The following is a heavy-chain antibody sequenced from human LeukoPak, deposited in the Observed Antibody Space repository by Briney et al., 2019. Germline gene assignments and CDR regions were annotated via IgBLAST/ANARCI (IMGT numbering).Heavy chain of an antibody. D-gene: IGHD6-19*01. V-gene: IGHV4-59*01. CDR2: IYYSGST. J-gene: IGHJ4*02. CDR1: GGSISSYY. CDR3: ARAVEYSSGWYRPDYFDY. Sequence: PSETLSLTCTVSGGSISSYYWSWIRQPPGKGLEWIGYIYYSGSTNYNPSLKSRVTISVDTSKNQFSLKLSSVTAADTAVYYCARAVEYSSGWYRPDYFDYWGQGTLVTVSS.